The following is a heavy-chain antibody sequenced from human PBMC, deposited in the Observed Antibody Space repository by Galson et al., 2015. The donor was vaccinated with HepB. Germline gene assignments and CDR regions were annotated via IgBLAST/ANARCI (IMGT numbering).Heavy chain of an antibody. Sequence: SVKVSCKASGDTLTSYSIGWPRQAPGQGLEWMGRIIAVLDLPEYAQKFQGRVTITADRSTSTAYMELSSLRSDDTAVYFCARWGMDAFDVWGQGTKVTVSS. CDR2: IIAVLDLP. CDR3: ARWGMDAFDV. D-gene: IGHD7-27*01. J-gene: IGHJ3*01. CDR1: GDTLTSYS. V-gene: IGHV1-69*02.